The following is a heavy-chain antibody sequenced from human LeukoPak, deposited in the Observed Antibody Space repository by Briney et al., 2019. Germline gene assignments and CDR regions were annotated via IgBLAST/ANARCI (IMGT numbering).Heavy chain of an antibody. CDR1: GYTFTSYY. CDR3: ARDLEQQLEWGGFYYYYYYMDV. Sequence: ASVKVSCKASGYTFTSYYMHWVRQAPGQGLEWMGIINPSGGSTSYAQKFQGRVTMTRDTSTSTVYMELSSLRSEDTAVYYCARDLEQQLEWGGFYYYYYYMDVWGKGTTVAVSS. CDR2: INPSGGST. V-gene: IGHV1-46*01. J-gene: IGHJ6*03. D-gene: IGHD6-13*01.